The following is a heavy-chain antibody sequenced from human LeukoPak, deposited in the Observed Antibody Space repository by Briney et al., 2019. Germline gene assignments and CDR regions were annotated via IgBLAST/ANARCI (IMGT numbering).Heavy chain of an antibody. J-gene: IGHJ4*02. D-gene: IGHD1-14*01. Sequence: GGSLRLSCAASGFTFSSYAMSWVRQAPGKGLEWVSAISGSGGSTYYADSVKGRFTISRVNSKNTLFLQMNDLTVEDTARYYCARRPGNWGQGILVTVSS. CDR2: ISGSGGST. CDR1: GFTFSSYA. V-gene: IGHV3-23*01. CDR3: ARRPGN.